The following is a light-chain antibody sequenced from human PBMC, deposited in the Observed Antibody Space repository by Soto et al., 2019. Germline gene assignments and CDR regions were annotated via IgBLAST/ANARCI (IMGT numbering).Light chain of an antibody. J-gene: IGKJ1*01. CDR1: QSMTSW. V-gene: IGKV1-5*01. CDR3: QQYDDQQGS. Sequence: DIQLTQSPSTLSASVGDRVTITCRASQSMTSWLAWYQQKPGKAPKLLIYDASSLQSGVPSRFSGRESGAEFTLTISSLQPEDSATYYCQQYDDQQGSFGQGTKVEIK. CDR2: DAS.